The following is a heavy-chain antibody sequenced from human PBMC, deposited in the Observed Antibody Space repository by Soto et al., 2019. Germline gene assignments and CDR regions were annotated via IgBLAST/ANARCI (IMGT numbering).Heavy chain of an antibody. CDR2: INAGNGNT. V-gene: IGHV1-3*01. J-gene: IGHJ4*02. CDR3: ARSLYYYDSSGYAFDY. D-gene: IGHD3-22*01. CDR1: GYTFTSYA. Sequence: ASVKVSCKASGYTFTSYAMHWVRQAPGQRLEWMGWINAGNGNTKYSQKFQGRVTITRDTSASTAYMELSSLRSEDTAVYYCARSLYYYDSSGYAFDYWGQGTLVTVS.